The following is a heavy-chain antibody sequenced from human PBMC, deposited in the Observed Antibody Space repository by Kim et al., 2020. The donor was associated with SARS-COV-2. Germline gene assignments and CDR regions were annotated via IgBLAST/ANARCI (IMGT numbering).Heavy chain of an antibody. Sequence: SQTLSLTCAISGDSVSSNSAAWNWIRQSPSRGLEWLGRTYYRSKWYNDYAVSVKSRITINPDTSKNQFSLQLNSVTPEDTAVYYCARDREQQLVGLYYYYYGMDVWGQGTTVTVSS. CDR3: ARDREQQLVGLYYYYYGMDV. V-gene: IGHV6-1*01. CDR1: GDSVSSNSAA. D-gene: IGHD6-13*01. CDR2: TYYRSKWYN. J-gene: IGHJ6*02.